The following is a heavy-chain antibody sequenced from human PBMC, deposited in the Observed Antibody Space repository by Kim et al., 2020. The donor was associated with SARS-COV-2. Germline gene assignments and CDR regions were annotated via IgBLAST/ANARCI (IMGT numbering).Heavy chain of an antibody. CDR2: INPNSGGT. Sequence: ASVKVSCKASGYTFTGYYMHWVRQAPGQGLEWMGRINPNSGGTNYAQKFQGRVTMTRDTSISTAYMELSRLRSDDTVVYYCARGERMSFEMATILGDDAFDIWGQGTMVTVSS. V-gene: IGHV1-2*05. CDR1: GYTFTGYY. J-gene: IGHJ3*02. CDR3: ARGERMSFEMATILGDDAFDI. D-gene: IGHD5-12*01.